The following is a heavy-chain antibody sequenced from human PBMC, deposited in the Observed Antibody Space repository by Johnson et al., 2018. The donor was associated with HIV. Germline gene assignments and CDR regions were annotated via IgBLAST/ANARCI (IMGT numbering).Heavy chain of an antibody. J-gene: IGHJ3*02. CDR3: ARDLPSTMIVVVIQPRDAFDI. CDR2: IYSGGST. D-gene: IGHD3-22*01. CDR1: GFTFSSYA. Sequence: QEQLVESGGGVVQPGRSLRLSCAASGFTFSSYAIHWVRQAPGKGLEWVSVIYSGGSTYYADSVKGRFTISRDNSKNTLYLQMNSLRAEDTAVYYCARDLPSTMIVVVIQPRDAFDIWGQGTMVTVSS. V-gene: IGHV3-NL1*01.